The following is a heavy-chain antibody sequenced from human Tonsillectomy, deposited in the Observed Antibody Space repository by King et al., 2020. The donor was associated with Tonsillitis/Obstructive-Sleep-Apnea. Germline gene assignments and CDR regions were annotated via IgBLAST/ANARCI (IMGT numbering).Heavy chain of an antibody. V-gene: IGHV3-53*01. Sequence: VQLVESGGGLIQPGGSLRLSCAASGFTVSSNYMSWVRQAPGKGLEWVSVIYSGGSTYYADSVKGRFTISRDNSKNTLYLQMNSLRAEDTAVYYCARDFWGPTIVGVIKFSFRTKKDVWGKGTTVTVSS. CDR3: ARDFWGPTIVGVIKFSFRTKKDV. CDR1: GFTVSSNY. D-gene: IGHD3-3*01. J-gene: IGHJ6*04. CDR2: IYSGGST.